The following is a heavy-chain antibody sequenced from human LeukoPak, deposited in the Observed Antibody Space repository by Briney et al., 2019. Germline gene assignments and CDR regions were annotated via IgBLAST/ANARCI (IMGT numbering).Heavy chain of an antibody. V-gene: IGHV3-23*01. CDR1: GFTFSDYA. Sequence: PGGSLRLSCAASGFTFSDYAMSWVRQAPGKGLEWVSSITGSGSRTYYTDSVKGRFTISRDNSKNTLYLQMNSLRADETAVYYCASRPRADMGPLDLWGQGTLVTVSS. J-gene: IGHJ4*02. D-gene: IGHD3/OR15-3a*01. CDR3: ASRPRADMGPLDL. CDR2: ITGSGSRT.